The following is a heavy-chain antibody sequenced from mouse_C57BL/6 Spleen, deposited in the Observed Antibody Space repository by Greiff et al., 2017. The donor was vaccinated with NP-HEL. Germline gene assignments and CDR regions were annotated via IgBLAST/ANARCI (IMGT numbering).Heavy chain of an antibody. CDR1: GYAFSSYW. CDR2: IYPGDGDT. J-gene: IGHJ4*01. V-gene: IGHV1-80*01. Sequence: VQLQQSGAELVKPGASVKISCKASGYAFSSYWMNWVKQRPGKGLEWIGQIYPGDGDTNYNGKFKGKATLTADKSSSTAYMQLSSLTSEDSAVYFCARGYYDYGHYAMDYWGQGTSVTVSS. CDR3: ARGYYDYGHYAMDY. D-gene: IGHD2-4*01.